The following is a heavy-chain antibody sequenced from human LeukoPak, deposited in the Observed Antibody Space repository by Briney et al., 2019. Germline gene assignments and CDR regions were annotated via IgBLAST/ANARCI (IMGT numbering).Heavy chain of an antibody. Sequence: SETLSLTCTVSGGSISSSYSYWGWIRQPPGKGLEWIGNIYYSGSTYYNPSLKSRVTISVDTSKNHFSLKLNSVTAADTAVYYCASARLGYCSGGSCLNFDYWGQGTLVTVSS. CDR1: GGSISSSYSY. CDR3: ASARLGYCSGGSCLNFDY. J-gene: IGHJ4*02. CDR2: IYYSGST. V-gene: IGHV4-39*07. D-gene: IGHD2-15*01.